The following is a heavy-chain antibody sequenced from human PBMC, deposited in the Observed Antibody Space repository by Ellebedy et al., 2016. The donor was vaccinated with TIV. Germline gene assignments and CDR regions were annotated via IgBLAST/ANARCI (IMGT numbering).Heavy chain of an antibody. V-gene: IGHV4-39*02. Sequence: GSLRLSCTVSGGSISSSSYYWGWIRQPPGKGLEWIGSIYYSGSTYYNPSLKSRVTISVDTSKNQFSLKLSSVTAADTAVYYCVRDSSGWYFDAFDIWGQGTMVTVSS. J-gene: IGHJ3*02. CDR3: VRDSSGWYFDAFDI. CDR1: GGSISSSSYY. D-gene: IGHD6-19*01. CDR2: IYYSGST.